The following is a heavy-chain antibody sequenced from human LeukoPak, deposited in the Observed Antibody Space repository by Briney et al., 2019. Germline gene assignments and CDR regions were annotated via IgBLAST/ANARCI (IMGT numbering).Heavy chain of an antibody. J-gene: IGHJ4*02. Sequence: ASVKVSCKASGGTFSSYAISWVRQAPGQGLEWMGGIIPIFGTANYAQKFQGRVTITADESTSTAYMELSSLRSEDTAVYYCARRNSGYGYYYFDYWGQGTLVTVSS. V-gene: IGHV1-69*13. D-gene: IGHD5-12*01. CDR2: IIPIFGTA. CDR3: ARRNSGYGYYYFDY. CDR1: GGTFSSYA.